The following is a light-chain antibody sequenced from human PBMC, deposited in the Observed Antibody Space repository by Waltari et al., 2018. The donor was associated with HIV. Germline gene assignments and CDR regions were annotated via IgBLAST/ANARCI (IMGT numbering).Light chain of an antibody. Sequence: EIVLTQSPSTLSLSPGERGTLSCRASQSIRSSFLAWYQQKPGQAPRLLIYRASTRATGIPDRFSGSGSGTDFTLTISRLEPEDFAVYHCQQFVGPPPITFGQGTRLEIK. CDR1: QSIRSSF. V-gene: IGKV3-20*01. J-gene: IGKJ5*01. CDR2: RAS. CDR3: QQFVGPPPIT.